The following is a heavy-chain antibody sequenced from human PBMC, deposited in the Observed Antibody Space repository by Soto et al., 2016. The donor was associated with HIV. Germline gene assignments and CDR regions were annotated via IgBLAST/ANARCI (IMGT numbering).Heavy chain of an antibody. CDR3: ARVAGGFFDY. Sequence: GLEWIGIIIPSGGSTDYAQKFQGIVTLTRDTSTNTVYMELSSLRSEDTAVYYCARVAGGFFDYWGQGTLVTVSS. J-gene: IGHJ4*02. CDR2: IIPSGGST. D-gene: IGHD5-12*01. V-gene: IGHV1-46*01.